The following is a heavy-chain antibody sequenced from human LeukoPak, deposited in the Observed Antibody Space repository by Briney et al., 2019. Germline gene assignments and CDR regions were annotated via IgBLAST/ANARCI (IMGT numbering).Heavy chain of an antibody. CDR1: GGSISSYY. J-gene: IGHJ3*02. D-gene: IGHD5-24*01. V-gene: IGHV4-59*01. CDR3: ARGLLDGYTHPAAFDI. Sequence: SETLSLTCTVSGGSISSYYWSWIRQPPGKGLEWIGYIYYSGSTNYNPSLKSRVTISVDTSKNQFSLKLSSVTAADMAVYYCARGLLDGYTHPAAFDIWGQGTMVTVSS. CDR2: IYYSGST.